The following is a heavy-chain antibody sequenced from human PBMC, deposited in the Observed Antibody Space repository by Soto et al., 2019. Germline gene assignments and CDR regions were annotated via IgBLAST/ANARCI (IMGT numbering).Heavy chain of an antibody. CDR3: ARDRTRYCSSTSCYSFDY. V-gene: IGHV1-69*13. CDR1: GGTFSSYA. D-gene: IGHD2-2*01. CDR2: IIPIFGTA. J-gene: IGHJ4*02. Sequence: SVKVSCKASGGTFSSYAISWVRQAPGQGLEWMGGIIPIFGTANYAQKFQGRVTITADESTGTAYMELSSLRSEDTAVYYCARDRTRYCSSTSCYSFDYWGQGTLVTVSS.